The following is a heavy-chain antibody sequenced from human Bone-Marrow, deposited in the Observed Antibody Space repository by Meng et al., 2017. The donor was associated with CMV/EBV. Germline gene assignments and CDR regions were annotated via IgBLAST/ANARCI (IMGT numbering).Heavy chain of an antibody. CDR2: ISSSGSTI. CDR1: GFTFSDYY. J-gene: IGHJ4*02. CDR3: ARTAWGLHGYYFDY. V-gene: IGHV3-11*01. D-gene: IGHD1-26*01. Sequence: GESLKISCAASGFTFSDYYMSWIRQAPGKGLEWVSYISSSGSTIYYADSVKGRFIISRDNAKNSLYLQMNSLRAEDTAVYYCARTAWGLHGYYFDYWGQGTLVTVSS.